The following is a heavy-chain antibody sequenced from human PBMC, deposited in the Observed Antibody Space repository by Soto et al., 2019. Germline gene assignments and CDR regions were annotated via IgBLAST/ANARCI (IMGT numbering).Heavy chain of an antibody. Sequence: GGSLRLSCAASGFTFSSYAMSWVRQAPGKGLEWVSAISGSGGSTYYADSVKGRFTISRDNSKNTLYLQMNSLRAEDTAVYYCAKDIVEGYYYYYYMDVWGKGTTVTVSS. D-gene: IGHD2-15*01. CDR3: AKDIVEGYYYYYYMDV. J-gene: IGHJ6*03. V-gene: IGHV3-23*01. CDR2: ISGSGGST. CDR1: GFTFSSYA.